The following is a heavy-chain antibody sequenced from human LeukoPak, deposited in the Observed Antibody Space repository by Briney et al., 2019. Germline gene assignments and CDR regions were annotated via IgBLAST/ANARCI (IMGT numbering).Heavy chain of an antibody. CDR2: ISSSGSTI. V-gene: IGHV3-48*03. CDR3: AREGGRAYYYDSNSRFDY. J-gene: IGHJ4*02. D-gene: IGHD3-22*01. Sequence: GGSLRLSCAASGFTFSSYEMNWVRQAPGKGLEWVSYISSSGSTIYYADSVKGRFTVSRDNSKNTLYLQMNSLRAEDTAVYYCAREGGRAYYYDSNSRFDYWGQGTLVTVSS. CDR1: GFTFSSYE.